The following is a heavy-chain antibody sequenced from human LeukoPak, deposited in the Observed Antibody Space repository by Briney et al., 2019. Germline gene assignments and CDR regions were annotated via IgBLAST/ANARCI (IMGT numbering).Heavy chain of an antibody. J-gene: IGHJ4*02. V-gene: IGHV3-30*04. Sequence: GGSLRLSCAASGFTFSSYAMHWVRQAPGKGLEWVAVISYDGSNKYYADSVKGRFTISRDNSKNTLYLQMNSLRAEDTAVYYCAKASSGIADYWGQGTLVTVSS. CDR2: ISYDGSNK. CDR1: GFTFSSYA. CDR3: AKASSGIADY. D-gene: IGHD6-13*01.